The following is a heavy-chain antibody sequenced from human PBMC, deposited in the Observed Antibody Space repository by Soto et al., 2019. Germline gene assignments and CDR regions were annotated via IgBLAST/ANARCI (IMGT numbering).Heavy chain of an antibody. CDR3: ASYEDVVVVAAHYFDY. Sequence: PGGSLRLSCAASGFTFSSYAMSWVRQAPGKGLEWVSAISGSGGSTYYADSVKGRFTISRDNSKNTLYLQMNSLRAEDTAVYYCASYEDVVVVAAHYFDYWGQGTLVTVSS. D-gene: IGHD2-15*01. CDR1: GFTFSSYA. CDR2: ISGSGGST. J-gene: IGHJ4*02. V-gene: IGHV3-23*01.